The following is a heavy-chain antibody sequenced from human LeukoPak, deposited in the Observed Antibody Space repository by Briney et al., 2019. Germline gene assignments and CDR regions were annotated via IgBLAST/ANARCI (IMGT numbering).Heavy chain of an antibody. V-gene: IGHV4-38-2*01. CDR2: IYHSGST. CDR1: GYSISSGYY. J-gene: IGHJ3*02. Sequence: PSETLSLTCAVSGYSISSGYYWGWIRQPPGKGLEWIGSIYHSGSTYYNPSLKSRVTISVDTSKNQFSLKLSSVTAADTAVYYCVRAGITIFGVVKLGAFDIWGQGTMVTVSS. CDR3: VRAGITIFGVVKLGAFDI. D-gene: IGHD3-3*01.